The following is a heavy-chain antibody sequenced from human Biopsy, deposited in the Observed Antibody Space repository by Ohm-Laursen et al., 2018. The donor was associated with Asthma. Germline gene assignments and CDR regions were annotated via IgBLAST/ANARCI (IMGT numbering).Heavy chain of an antibody. D-gene: IGHD4-17*01. CDR1: GYTFTSYY. CDR3: ARGGYYGDRRHHNGLDV. V-gene: IGHV1-46*01. Sequence: ATVKISCKASGYTFTSYYMHWVRQAPGQGLEWMGIINPSGGSTSYAQKFQGRVTMTRDTSTSTAYMELTSLREEDTAVYYCARGGYYGDRRHHNGLDVWGQGTTVTVSS. CDR2: INPSGGST. J-gene: IGHJ6*02.